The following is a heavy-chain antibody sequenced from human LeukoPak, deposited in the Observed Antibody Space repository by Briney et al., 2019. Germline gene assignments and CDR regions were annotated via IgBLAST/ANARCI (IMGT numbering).Heavy chain of an antibody. CDR3: ARDSYYYDSKDVYS. D-gene: IGHD3-22*01. CDR2: ISVYNGNT. J-gene: IGHJ5*01. V-gene: IGHV1-18*01. Sequence: WASVKVSCKASGYTFTSYGISWVRQAPGQGLEWMGWISVYNGNTNYAQKLQGRVTMTADTSTSTAFMELRSLRSDDTAVYYCARDSYYYDSKDVYSWGHGNPVTVSS. CDR1: GYTFTSYG.